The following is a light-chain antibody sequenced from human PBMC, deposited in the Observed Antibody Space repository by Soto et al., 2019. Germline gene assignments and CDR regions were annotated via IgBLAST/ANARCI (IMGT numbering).Light chain of an antibody. CDR2: WAS. V-gene: IGKV4-1*01. Sequence: DIVMIQSPDSLAVSLGERTTINCKSSQNVLFSLNNKNYLAWFQQKAGQPPKLLIYWASTRESGVPDRFSGSGSGTDFTLTISSLQAEDVAVYYCQQYYTTPYTFGQGTNLEIK. CDR3: QQYYTTPYT. CDR1: QNVLFSLNNKNY. J-gene: IGKJ2*01.